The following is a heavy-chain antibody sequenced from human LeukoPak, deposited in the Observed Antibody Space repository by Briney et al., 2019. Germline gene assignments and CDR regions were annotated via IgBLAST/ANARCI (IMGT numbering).Heavy chain of an antibody. Sequence: ASVKVSCKASGGTFSSYAISWMRQAPGQGLEWMGRIIPIFGTANYAQKFQGRVTITTDESTSTAYMELSSLRSEDTAVYYCARFPWRDLDAFDIWGQGTMVTVSS. D-gene: IGHD1-1*01. CDR3: ARFPWRDLDAFDI. V-gene: IGHV1-69*05. J-gene: IGHJ3*02. CDR1: GGTFSSYA. CDR2: IIPIFGTA.